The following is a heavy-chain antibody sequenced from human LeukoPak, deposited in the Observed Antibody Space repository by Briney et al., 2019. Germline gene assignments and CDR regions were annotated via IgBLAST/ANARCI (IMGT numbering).Heavy chain of an antibody. CDR2: VKQDGSE. CDR3: AADPGDY. V-gene: IGHV3-7*01. Sequence: GGSLRLSCAASGFTFSNAWMSWVRQAPGKGLEWVANVKQDGSEKYVDSVKDRFTISRDNAENSLYLQMNSLRAEDTAVYYCAADPGDYWGRGTLVTVSS. CDR1: GFTFSNAW. D-gene: IGHD7-27*01. J-gene: IGHJ4*02.